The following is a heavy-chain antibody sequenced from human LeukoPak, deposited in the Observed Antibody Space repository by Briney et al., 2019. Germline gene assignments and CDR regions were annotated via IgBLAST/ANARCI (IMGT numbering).Heavy chain of an antibody. CDR3: AKERAGYTNPYYFDY. CDR2: ISASSNLI. V-gene: IGHV3-21*04. D-gene: IGHD3-16*02. Sequence: GGSLRLSCAASGFTFSTHSMYWVRQAPGKGLEWVSSISASSNLIHYAESVRGRFTISRDNSKNTLYLHMNSLRAEDTAVYYCAKERAGYTNPYYFDYWGQGTLVTVSS. CDR1: GFTFSTHS. J-gene: IGHJ4*02.